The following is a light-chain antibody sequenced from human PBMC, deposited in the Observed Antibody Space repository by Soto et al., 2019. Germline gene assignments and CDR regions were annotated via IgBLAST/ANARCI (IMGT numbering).Light chain of an antibody. Sequence: QSARTQPASGSGSPGQSITISCTGTSSDVGGYNYVSWYQHHPGKVPQLMIYDVSSRPSGVSNRFSGSKSGNTASLTISGLQAEDEADYYCYSYTSSNTDVFGTGTKVTVL. CDR3: YSYTSSNTDV. CDR2: DVS. J-gene: IGLJ1*01. CDR1: SSDVGGYNY. V-gene: IGLV2-14*03.